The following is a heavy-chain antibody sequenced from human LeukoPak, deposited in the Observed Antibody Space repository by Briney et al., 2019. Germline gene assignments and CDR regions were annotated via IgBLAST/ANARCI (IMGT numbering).Heavy chain of an antibody. D-gene: IGHD3-22*01. Sequence: SVKVSCKASGGTFSSYAISWVRQAPGQGLEWMGGIIHIFGTANYARKFQGRVTITADESTSTAYMELSSLRSEDTAVYYCAREPSWGDYYDSSGYPDAFDIWGQGTMVTVSS. CDR3: AREPSWGDYYDSSGYPDAFDI. J-gene: IGHJ3*02. V-gene: IGHV1-69*13. CDR2: IIHIFGTA. CDR1: GGTFSSYA.